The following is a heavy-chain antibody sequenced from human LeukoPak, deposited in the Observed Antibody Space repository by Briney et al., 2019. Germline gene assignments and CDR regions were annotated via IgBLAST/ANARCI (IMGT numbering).Heavy chain of an antibody. CDR3: ARITGTCFDY. Sequence: GGSLRLSCAASGFTFDDYAMHWVRQAPGKGLEWVPGISWNSGSIGYADSVKGRFTISRDNAKNSLYLQMNSLRAEDTALYYCARITGTCFDYWGQGTLVTVSS. J-gene: IGHJ4*02. CDR1: GFTFDDYA. D-gene: IGHD6-13*01. V-gene: IGHV3-9*01. CDR2: ISWNSGSI.